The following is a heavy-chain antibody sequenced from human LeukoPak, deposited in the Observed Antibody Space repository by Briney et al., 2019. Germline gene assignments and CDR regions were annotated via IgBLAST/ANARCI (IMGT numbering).Heavy chain of an antibody. V-gene: IGHV1-2*02. J-gene: IGHJ6*03. D-gene: IGHD2-15*01. CDR2: INPNSGGT. CDR1: GYTLTELS. Sequence: GASVKVSCKVSGYTLTELSMHWVRQAPGQGLEWMGWINPNSGGTNYAQKFQGRVTMTRDTSISTAYMELSRLRSDDTAVYYCARFPRIRLTDPYYYYMDVWGKGTTVTVSS. CDR3: ARFPRIRLTDPYYYYMDV.